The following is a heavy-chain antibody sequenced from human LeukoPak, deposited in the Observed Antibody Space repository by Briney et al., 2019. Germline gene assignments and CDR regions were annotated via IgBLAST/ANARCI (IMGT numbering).Heavy chain of an antibody. CDR3: ARVDWLDNWFDP. CDR2: IYSSGST. CDR1: GGSISSSSYY. D-gene: IGHD6-19*01. Sequence: PSETLSLTCSVSGGSISSSSYYWGWIRQPPGTGLEWIGVIYSSGSTYYNPSLKSRVTISVDTSKNQFSLKLSSVTAADTAVYYCARVDWLDNWFDPWGQGTLVTVSS. J-gene: IGHJ5*02. V-gene: IGHV4-39*07.